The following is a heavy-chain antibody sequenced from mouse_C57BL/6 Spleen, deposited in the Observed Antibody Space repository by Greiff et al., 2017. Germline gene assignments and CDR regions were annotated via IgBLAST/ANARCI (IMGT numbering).Heavy chain of an antibody. J-gene: IGHJ3*01. V-gene: IGHV5-17*01. D-gene: IGHD2-4*01. Sequence: EVQLVESGGGLVKPGGSLKLSCAASGFTFSDYGMHWVRQAPEKGLEWVAYISSGSSTIYYADTVKGRFTISRDNAKNTLFLQMPSLRSEDTAMFYCAREGGLPAWFAYWGQGTLVTVSA. CDR2: ISSGSSTI. CDR1: GFTFSDYG. CDR3: AREGGLPAWFAY.